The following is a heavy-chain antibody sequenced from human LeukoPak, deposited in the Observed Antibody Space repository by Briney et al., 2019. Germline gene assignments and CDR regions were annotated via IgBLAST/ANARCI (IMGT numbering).Heavy chain of an antibody. D-gene: IGHD3-22*01. V-gene: IGHV5-51*01. CDR1: GYSFTSYW. Sequence: GESLKISCKGSGYSFTSYWIGWVRQMPGKGLEWVGIIYPGDSDTRYSPSFQGQVTISADKSISTAYLQWSSLKASDTAMYYCARQGRPTYYYDSSGYYRLGNWFDPWGQGTLVTVSS. CDR2: IYPGDSDT. CDR3: ARQGRPTYYYDSSGYYRLGNWFDP. J-gene: IGHJ5*02.